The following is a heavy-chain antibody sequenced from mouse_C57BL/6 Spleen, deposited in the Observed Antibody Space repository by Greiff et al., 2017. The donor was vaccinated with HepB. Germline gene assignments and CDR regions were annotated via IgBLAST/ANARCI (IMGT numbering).Heavy chain of an antibody. CDR2: IDPSDSYT. V-gene: IGHV1-69*01. Sequence: QVQLQQPGAELVMPGASVKLSCKASGYTFTSYWMHWVKQRPGQGLEWIGEIDPSDSYTNYNQKFKGKSTLTVDKSSSTAYMQLSSLTSEDSAVYYCATRQNYFDYWGQGTTLTVSS. CDR1: GYTFTSYW. CDR3: ATRQNYFDY. J-gene: IGHJ2*01.